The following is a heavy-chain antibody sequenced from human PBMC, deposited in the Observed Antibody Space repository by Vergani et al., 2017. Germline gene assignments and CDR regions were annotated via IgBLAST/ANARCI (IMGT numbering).Heavy chain of an antibody. CDR3: AXPSVPYFYYSYMAV. V-gene: IGHV4-31*03. J-gene: IGHJ6*03. CDR1: GGPISSGGYY. Sequence: QVQLQESGPGLVKPSQTLYLTCTVSGGPISSGGYYWSWIRQHPGKGLEWIGYIYYSGSTYYNPSLKSRVTISVDTSKNQFSLKLSSVTAADTAVYYCAXPSVPYFYYSYMAVSGKGTTVTVSS. D-gene: IGHD2-2*01. CDR2: IYYSGST.